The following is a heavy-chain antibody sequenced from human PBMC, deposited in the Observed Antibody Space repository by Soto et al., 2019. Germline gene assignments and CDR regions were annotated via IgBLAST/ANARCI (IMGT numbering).Heavy chain of an antibody. V-gene: IGHV3-33*01. CDR3: ARDTVRGYDPRWRYYGMDV. J-gene: IGHJ6*02. Sequence: QVQLVESGGGVVQPGRSLRLSCAASGFTFSSYGMHWVRQAPGKGLEWVAVIWYDGSNKYYADSVKGRFTISRDNSKNPLYLQMNSLRAEDTAVYYCARDTVRGYDPRWRYYGMDVWGQGTTVTVSS. CDR1: GFTFSSYG. D-gene: IGHD3-10*01. CDR2: IWYDGSNK.